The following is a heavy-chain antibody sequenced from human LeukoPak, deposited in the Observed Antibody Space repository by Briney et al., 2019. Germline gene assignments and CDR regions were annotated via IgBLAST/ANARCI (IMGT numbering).Heavy chain of an antibody. CDR2: ISSSGSTI. Sequence: GGSLRLSCAASGFTFSDYYMSWIRQAPGKGLEWVSYISSSGSTIYYADSVKGRFTISRDNAKNSLYLQMNSLRAEDTAVYYCARGRYIVVVPAALNWFDPWGQGTLVTVSS. D-gene: IGHD2-2*01. V-gene: IGHV3-11*01. CDR3: ARGRYIVVVPAALNWFDP. CDR1: GFTFSDYY. J-gene: IGHJ5*02.